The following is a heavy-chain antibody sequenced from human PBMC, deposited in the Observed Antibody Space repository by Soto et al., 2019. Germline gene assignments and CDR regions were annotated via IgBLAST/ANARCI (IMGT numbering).Heavy chain of an antibody. V-gene: IGHV4-59*08. D-gene: IGHD7-27*01. Sequence: QVQLQESGPGLVKPSETLSLTCTVSVGSISSYYWSWIRQPPGKGLEWIGYIYYSGSTNYNPSLKSRVTISVDTSKNQFSLKLSSVTAADTAVYYCARVWGYAFDIWGQGTMVTVSS. CDR2: IYYSGST. CDR1: VGSISSYY. J-gene: IGHJ3*02. CDR3: ARVWGYAFDI.